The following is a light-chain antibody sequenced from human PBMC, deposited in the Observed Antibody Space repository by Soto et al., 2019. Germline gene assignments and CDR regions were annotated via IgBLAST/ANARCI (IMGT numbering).Light chain of an antibody. CDR2: DGS. CDR3: QQRRSWPLT. J-gene: IGKJ4*01. V-gene: IGKV3-11*01. CDR1: QSISSY. Sequence: EIEMTQSPATLSLSPGERATLSCRASQSISSYLAWYQQKPGQAPRLLIYDGSNRATGIPARFSGSGSETDFTLTISSLEPEDFASYYCQQRRSWPLTFGGGTKVEIK.